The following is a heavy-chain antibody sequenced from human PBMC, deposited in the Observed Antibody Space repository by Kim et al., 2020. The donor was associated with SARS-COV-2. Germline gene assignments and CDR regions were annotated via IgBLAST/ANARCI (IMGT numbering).Heavy chain of an antibody. Sequence: SETLSLTCTVSGGSISSSSYYWGWIRQPPGKGLEWIGSIYYSGSTYYNPSLKSRVTISVDTSKNQFSLKLSSVTAADTAVYYCARLTSGLSSWYEYDYFDYWGQGTLVTVSS. V-gene: IGHV4-39*01. CDR2: IYYSGST. D-gene: IGHD6-13*01. CDR3: ARLTSGLSSWYEYDYFDY. J-gene: IGHJ4*02. CDR1: GGSISSSSYY.